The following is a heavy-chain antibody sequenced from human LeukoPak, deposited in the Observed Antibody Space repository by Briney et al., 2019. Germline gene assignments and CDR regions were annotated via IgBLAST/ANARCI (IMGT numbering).Heavy chain of an antibody. CDR1: GDSVSRNGVA. J-gene: IGHJ3*02. CDR2: TYCGSS. CDR3: ARGQNSAFDI. D-gene: IGHD1-7*01. V-gene: IGHV6-1*01. Sequence: SQTLSLTCDISGDSVSRNGVAWTWIRQSPSRGLEWLGRTYCGSSEYSLSMRGRILIDTDASNNHFSLRLNSMTPEDTAMYYCARGQNSAFDIWSQGTMVTVSS.